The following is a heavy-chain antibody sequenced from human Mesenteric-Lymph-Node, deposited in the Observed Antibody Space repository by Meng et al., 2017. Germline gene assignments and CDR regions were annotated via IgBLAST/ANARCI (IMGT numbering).Heavy chain of an antibody. CDR2: ISGSGDST. V-gene: IGHV3-23*04. CDR1: GFTFSSYA. D-gene: IGHD7-27*01. CDR3: VWGSN. J-gene: IGHJ4*02. Sequence: EVGLVGLGAGVVRPGGYLRLSCAASGFTFSSYAMSWVRQAPGKGLEWVSAISGSGDSTYYADSVKGRFTISRDNSKNTLYLQMNSLRAEETAVYYCVWGSNWGPGTLVTVSS.